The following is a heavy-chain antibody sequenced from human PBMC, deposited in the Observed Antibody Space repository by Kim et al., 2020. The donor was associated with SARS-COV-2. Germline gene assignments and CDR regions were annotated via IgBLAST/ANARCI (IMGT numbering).Heavy chain of an antibody. J-gene: IGHJ5*02. Sequence: ASVKVSCKASGYTFTSYGISWVRQAPGQGLEWMGWISAYNGNTNYAQKLQGRVTMTTDTSTSTAYMELRSLRSDDTAVYYCARSHRLVGAHPRGFDPWGQGTLVTVSS. CDR1: GYTFTSYG. D-gene: IGHD1-26*01. CDR2: ISAYNGNT. V-gene: IGHV1-18*04. CDR3: ARSHRLVGAHPRGFDP.